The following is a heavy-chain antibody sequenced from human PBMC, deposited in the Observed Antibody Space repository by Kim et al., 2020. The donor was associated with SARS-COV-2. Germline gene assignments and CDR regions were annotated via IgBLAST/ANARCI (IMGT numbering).Heavy chain of an antibody. Sequence: GGSLRLSCAASEFTLSSYDMKWFRQAPGKGLEWLAYMSSDASRIHYEGSVEGRFTISRDSAKNSLYLQMNSLRGEDTAMYYCARGRGDWTVDYRGQGTLVTVSS. D-gene: IGHD2-21*02. CDR1: EFTLSSYD. V-gene: IGHV3-48*01. J-gene: IGHJ4*02. CDR3: ARGRGDWTVDY. CDR2: MSSDASRI.